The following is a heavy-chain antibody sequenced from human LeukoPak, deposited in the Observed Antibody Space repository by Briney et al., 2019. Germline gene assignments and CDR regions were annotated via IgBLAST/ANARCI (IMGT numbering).Heavy chain of an antibody. D-gene: IGHD1-26*01. J-gene: IGHJ6*02. V-gene: IGHV3-30*18. CDR1: GFTFSSYV. Sequence: GRSLRLSCAASGFTFSSYVMHWVRQAPGKGLEWVAVISYDGSNKYYADSVKGRFTISRDNSKNTLYLQMNSLRAEDTAVYYCAKGSGSYQGSFGMDVWGQGTTVTVSS. CDR2: ISYDGSNK. CDR3: AKGSGSYQGSFGMDV.